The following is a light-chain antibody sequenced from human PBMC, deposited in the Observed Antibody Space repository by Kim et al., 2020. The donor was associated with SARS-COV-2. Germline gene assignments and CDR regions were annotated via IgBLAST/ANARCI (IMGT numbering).Light chain of an antibody. J-gene: IGLJ2*01. CDR1: SGSIASNY. Sequence: KTVTISCTGSSGSIASNYVQWYQQRPGSAPTTVIYEDNQRPSGVPDRFSGSIDSSPNSASLTISGLKTEDEADYYCQSYDSSNHVVFGGGTQLTVL. CDR2: EDN. CDR3: QSYDSSNHVV. V-gene: IGLV6-57*02.